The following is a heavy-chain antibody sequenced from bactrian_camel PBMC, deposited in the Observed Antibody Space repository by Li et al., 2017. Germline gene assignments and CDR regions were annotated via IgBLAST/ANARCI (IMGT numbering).Heavy chain of an antibody. CDR1: AYTPANVR. Sequence: HVQLVESGGGSVQAGGSLRLSCAFDAYTPANVRMAWFRQAPGREREGVATMSLPYGTTGIADSVSGRLTISQDIGEKTIYQQMNDLKPEDTAMYYCAGRSGSMCLLDPSRYDYWGQGTQVTVS. D-gene: IGHD3*01. V-gene: IGHV3S63*01. CDR3: AGRSGSMCLLDPSRYDY. CDR2: MSLPYGTT. J-gene: IGHJ4*01.